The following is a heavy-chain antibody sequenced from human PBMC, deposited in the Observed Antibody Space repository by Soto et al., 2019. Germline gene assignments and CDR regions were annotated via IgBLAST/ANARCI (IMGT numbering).Heavy chain of an antibody. CDR3: ARARYSSRWAFHSFDI. D-gene: IGHD6-13*01. CDR1: GFTFSSYW. V-gene: IGHV3-7*01. Sequence: EVQLVESGGGLVQPGGSLRLSCAASGFTFSSYWMSWVRQAPGKGLEWVANIKQDGSEKYYVDSVKGRFTISRDNAKNALYLQMNSLRAEDTAVYYCARARYSSRWAFHSFDIWGQGTMVTVSS. CDR2: IKQDGSEK. J-gene: IGHJ3*02.